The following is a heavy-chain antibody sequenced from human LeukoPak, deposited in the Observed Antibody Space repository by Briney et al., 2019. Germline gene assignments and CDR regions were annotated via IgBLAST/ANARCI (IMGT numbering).Heavy chain of an antibody. D-gene: IGHD3-3*02. CDR2: ISHSGST. CDR3: ARLRRSRLAEFDY. Sequence: SETLSLTCTVSGGSISSSSYYWGWIRQPPGKGLKWIGSISHSGSTYYNPSLKSRVTISVDTSKNQFSLKLSSLTAADTAVYYCARLRRSRLAEFDYWGQGTLVTVSS. CDR1: GGSISSSSYY. J-gene: IGHJ4*02. V-gene: IGHV4-39*07.